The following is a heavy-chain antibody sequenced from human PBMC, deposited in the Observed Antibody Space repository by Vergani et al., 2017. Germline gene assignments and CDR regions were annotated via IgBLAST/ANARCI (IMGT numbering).Heavy chain of an antibody. CDR2: INHSGST. V-gene: IGHV4-34*01. Sequence: QLQQWGAGLLKPSETLSLTCAVYGGSFSGYYWSWIRQPPGKGLEWIGEINHSGSTNYNPSLKSRVTISVDTSKNQFSLKLSSVTAADTAVYYCARAFNRNPLIKITMVRGVTFDYWGQGTLVTVSS. J-gene: IGHJ4*02. D-gene: IGHD3-10*01. CDR3: ARAFNRNPLIKITMVRGVTFDY. CDR1: GGSFSGYY.